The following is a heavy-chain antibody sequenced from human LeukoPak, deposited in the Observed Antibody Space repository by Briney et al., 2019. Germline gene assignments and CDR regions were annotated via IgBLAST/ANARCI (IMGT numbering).Heavy chain of an antibody. CDR1: GGSISSYY. CDR3: ARDVGYSYDFDYYYMDV. Sequence: SETLSLTCTVSGGSISSYYWSWIRQPPGKGLEWIGYIYYSGSTNYNPSLKSRVAISVDTSKNQFSLKLSSVTAADTAVYYCARDVGYSYDFDYYYMDVWGKGTTVTVSS. V-gene: IGHV4-59*01. D-gene: IGHD5-18*01. J-gene: IGHJ6*03. CDR2: IYYSGST.